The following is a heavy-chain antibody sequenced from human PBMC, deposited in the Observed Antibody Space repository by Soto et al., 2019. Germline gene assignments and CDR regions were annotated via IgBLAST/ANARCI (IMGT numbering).Heavy chain of an antibody. V-gene: IGHV3-30-3*01. J-gene: IGHJ4*02. Sequence: QVQLVESGGGVVQPGRSLRLSCAASGFTFSTYAMHWVRQAPGKGLEWVALISYDGSNKYYADSVKGRFTISRDSSKNTLYLQMNTLGGEDTAVYYCARGGQLFDYWGPGTLVTVSS. CDR2: ISYDGSNK. CDR3: ARGGQLFDY. CDR1: GFTFSTYA. D-gene: IGHD6-13*01.